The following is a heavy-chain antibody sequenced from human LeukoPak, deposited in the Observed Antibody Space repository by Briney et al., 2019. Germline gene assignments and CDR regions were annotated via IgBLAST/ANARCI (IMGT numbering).Heavy chain of an antibody. CDR2: INGDGSSS. CDR3: AWEYCSAGVCSRSFDY. V-gene: IGHV3-74*01. J-gene: IGHJ4*02. CDR1: GFTFSTSW. D-gene: IGHD2-15*01. Sequence: GGSLSLSCAASGFTFSTSWMHWLRQIPGKGLVWVSRINGDGSSSAYADSVKGRFTISRDNAKNTLYLQMNSLRAEDTAVYYCAWEYCSAGVCSRSFDYWGQGTLVTVSS.